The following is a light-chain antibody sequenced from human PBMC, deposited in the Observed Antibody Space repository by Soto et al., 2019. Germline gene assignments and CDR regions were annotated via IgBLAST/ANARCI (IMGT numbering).Light chain of an antibody. V-gene: IGKV3-11*01. J-gene: IGKJ5*01. CDR2: DAS. CDR3: QQRSTWPT. Sequence: EIVLTQSPGTLSLSPGERATLSCRASQSISNFLAWYQQKPGQAPRLLIYDASVRATGTPTRFSGSGSGTDFTLTISSLEPEDFALYYCQQRSTWPTFGQGTRLEIK. CDR1: QSISNF.